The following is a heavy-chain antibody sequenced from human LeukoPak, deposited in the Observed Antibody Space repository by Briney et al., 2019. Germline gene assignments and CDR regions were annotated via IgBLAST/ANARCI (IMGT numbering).Heavy chain of an antibody. CDR1: GYTFTSYG. CDR3: ARSRHYDFWSEGWFDP. V-gene: IGHV1-18*01. Sequence: ASVKVSCKASGYTFTSYGISWVRQAPGQGLEWMGWISAYNGNTNYAQKLQGRVTMTTDTSTSTAYMELRSLRSDDTAVYYCARSRHYDFWSEGWFDPWGQGTLVTVSS. J-gene: IGHJ5*02. CDR2: ISAYNGNT. D-gene: IGHD3-3*01.